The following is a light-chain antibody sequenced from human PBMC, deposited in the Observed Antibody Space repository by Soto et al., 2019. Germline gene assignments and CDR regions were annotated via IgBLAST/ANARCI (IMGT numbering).Light chain of an antibody. J-gene: IGKJ4*01. CDR3: QQHDSHPLT. V-gene: IGKV1-33*01. CDR1: QDITNY. CDR2: DAS. Sequence: DIQMTQSPSSLSASVGDRVTITCQASQDITNYLNWYQQKAGKAPKLLIYDASNLATGVPSRFTGSGSGTHFSFVISSLQPEDIATYFCQQHDSHPLTFGGGTKVETK.